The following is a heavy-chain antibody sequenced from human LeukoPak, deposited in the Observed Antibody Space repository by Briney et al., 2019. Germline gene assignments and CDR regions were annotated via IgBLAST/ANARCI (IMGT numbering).Heavy chain of an antibody. CDR3: AADLDVWGSYRLDY. Sequence: SVKVSCKASGFTFTSSAMQWVRQARGQRLEWIGWIVVGSGNTNYAQKFQERVTITRDMSTSTAYMELSSLRSEDTAVYYCAADLDVWGSYRLDYWGQGTLVTVCS. CDR2: IVVGSGNT. V-gene: IGHV1-58*02. CDR1: GFTFTSSA. D-gene: IGHD3-16*02. J-gene: IGHJ4*02.